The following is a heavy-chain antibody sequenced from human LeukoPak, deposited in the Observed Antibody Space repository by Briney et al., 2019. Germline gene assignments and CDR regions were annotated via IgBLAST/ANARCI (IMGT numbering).Heavy chain of an antibody. Sequence: ASVKVSCKSSGYTFTGYYMHWVRQAPGQGLEWMGWINPNSGGTNYAQKFQGRVTMTRDTSISTAYMELSRLRSDDTAVYYCARDGSGYSSSWYAVYYYMDVWAKGPRSPSP. J-gene: IGHJ6*03. CDR2: INPNSGGT. V-gene: IGHV1-2*02. CDR1: GYTFTGYY. CDR3: ARDGSGYSSSWYAVYYYMDV. D-gene: IGHD6-13*01.